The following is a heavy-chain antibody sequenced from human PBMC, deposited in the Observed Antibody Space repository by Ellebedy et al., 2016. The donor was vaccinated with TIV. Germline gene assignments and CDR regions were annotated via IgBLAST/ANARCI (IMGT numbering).Heavy chain of an antibody. Sequence: SETLSLTCSVSGDAISSYYWSWVRQPPGEGLQWIGFIYHTGSTGYNPSLKSRATLSLDTSKNQFSLKLRSATAADTAVYYCARDGYYYSSGFSPHLDYWGQGILVTVSS. D-gene: IGHD3-22*01. CDR1: GDAISSYY. CDR2: IYHTGST. CDR3: ARDGYYYSSGFSPHLDY. J-gene: IGHJ4*02. V-gene: IGHV4-59*01.